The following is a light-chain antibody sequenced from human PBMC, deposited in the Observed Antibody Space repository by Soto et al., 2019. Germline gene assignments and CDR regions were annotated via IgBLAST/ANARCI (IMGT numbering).Light chain of an antibody. Sequence: DIQMTQSPSSLSVSVGDRVTITCRASQSISDYLNWYQHKSGTAPKLLIYAASSLQSGVPSRFSGSGSGTDFTLTISSLQPEDFATYFCQQSYDTPYTVGQGTKLEF. J-gene: IGKJ2*01. CDR3: QQSYDTPYT. CDR1: QSISDY. V-gene: IGKV1-39*01. CDR2: AAS.